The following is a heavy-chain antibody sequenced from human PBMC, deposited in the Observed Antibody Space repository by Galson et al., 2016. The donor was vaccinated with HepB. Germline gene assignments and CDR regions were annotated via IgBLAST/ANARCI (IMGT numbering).Heavy chain of an antibody. Sequence: SLRLSCAASGFTFSSYAMSWVRQAPGKGLEWVSASSGSGGSTEYADSVKGRFTISRDSFKKTLYLQMNSLRPEDTAVYYCAKDQGPHNWNDAFFDSWGQGTLVTVSS. D-gene: IGHD1-20*01. CDR2: SSGSGGST. CDR3: AKDQGPHNWNDAFFDS. CDR1: GFTFSSYA. J-gene: IGHJ4*02. V-gene: IGHV3-23*01.